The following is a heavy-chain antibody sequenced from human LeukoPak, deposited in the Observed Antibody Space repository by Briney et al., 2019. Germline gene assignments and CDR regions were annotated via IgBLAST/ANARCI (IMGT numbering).Heavy chain of an antibody. Sequence: GGSLRLSCAASGFTVSSNYMSWVRQAPGKGLEWVSVIYSGGSTYYADSVKGRFTISRDNSKNTLYLQMNSLRAEDTAIYYCANDEGCSGDNCYSGSQLIGHWGQGTLVTVSS. CDR2: IYSGGST. CDR1: GFTVSSNY. J-gene: IGHJ4*02. V-gene: IGHV3-53*01. D-gene: IGHD2-15*01. CDR3: ANDEGCSGDNCYSGSQLIGH.